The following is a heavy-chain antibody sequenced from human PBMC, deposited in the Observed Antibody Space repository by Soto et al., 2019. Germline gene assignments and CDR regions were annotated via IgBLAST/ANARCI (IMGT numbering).Heavy chain of an antibody. CDR1: GFAVNY. J-gene: IGHJ4*02. CDR3: AIDGSDH. D-gene: IGHD2-2*03. CDR2: IYSGGST. Sequence: EVQLVESGGGLVQPGGSLRLSCAVSGFAVNYMSWVRQAPGQGLEWLSVIYSGGSTYYAASVRGRFIISRDKSKNTLYLQMNSLSVEDTALYYCAIDGSDHWGQGTLVTVSS. V-gene: IGHV3-66*01.